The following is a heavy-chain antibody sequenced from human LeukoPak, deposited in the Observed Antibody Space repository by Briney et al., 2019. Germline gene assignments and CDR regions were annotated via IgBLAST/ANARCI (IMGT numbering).Heavy chain of an antibody. CDR3: ARQGGSSWSRSYRYNWFDP. CDR1: GGSISSYY. CDR2: IYYSGST. V-gene: IGHV4-59*08. Sequence: SETLSLTCTVSGGSISSYYWSWIRQPPGKGLEWIGYIYYSGSTNYNPSFKIRVTISVDTSKNQFSLKLSSVTAADTAVYYWARQGGSSWSRSYRYNWFDPWGQGTLVTVSS. D-gene: IGHD6-13*01. J-gene: IGHJ5*02.